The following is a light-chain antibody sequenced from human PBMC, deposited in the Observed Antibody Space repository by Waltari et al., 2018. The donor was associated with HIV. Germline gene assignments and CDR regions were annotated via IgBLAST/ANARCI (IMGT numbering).Light chain of an antibody. Sequence: NFMLTQSHSVSESPGKTVTISCTRSSGSIGSNYVQWYQQRPGSAPTTVIFDDNQRPSGVPDRFSGSIDSSSNSASLTISGRKTEDEADYYCQSYDSRNHWVFGGGTKLTVL. CDR1: SGSIGSNY. J-gene: IGLJ3*02. V-gene: IGLV6-57*03. CDR2: DDN. CDR3: QSYDSRNHWV.